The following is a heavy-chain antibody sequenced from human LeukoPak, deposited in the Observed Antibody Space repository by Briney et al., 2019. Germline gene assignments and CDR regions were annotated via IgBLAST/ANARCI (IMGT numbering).Heavy chain of an antibody. CDR1: GYSFVGYG. Sequence: ASVKVSCKASGYSFVGYGITWVRQAPGQGLEWMGWFNPENGNTNYAQKVQGRVTMTADTSTSTSYMELRSLRSDDTAVYYCALYSGSYSLSGAFDFWGQGTMVTVSS. D-gene: IGHD1-26*01. V-gene: IGHV1-18*01. J-gene: IGHJ3*01. CDR2: FNPENGNT. CDR3: ALYSGSYSLSGAFDF.